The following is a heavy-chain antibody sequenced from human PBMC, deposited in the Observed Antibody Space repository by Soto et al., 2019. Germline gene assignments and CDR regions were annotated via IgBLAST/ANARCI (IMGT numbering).Heavy chain of an antibody. CDR1: GFTFSDYY. J-gene: IGHJ6*02. Sequence: PGGSLRLSCAASGFTFSDYYMSWIRQAPWKGLEWVSYISSSSSYTNYADSVKGRFTISRDNAKNSLYLQMNSLRAEDTAVYYCARDLVGHKPKTYYYYGMDVWGQGTTVTVSS. CDR3: ARDLVGHKPKTYYYYGMDV. V-gene: IGHV3-11*06. CDR2: ISSSSSYT. D-gene: IGHD1-26*01.